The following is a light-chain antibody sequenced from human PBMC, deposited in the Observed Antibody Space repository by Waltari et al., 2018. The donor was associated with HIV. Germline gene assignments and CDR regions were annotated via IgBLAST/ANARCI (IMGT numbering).Light chain of an antibody. J-gene: IGKJ3*01. V-gene: IGKV1-12*01. CDR2: GTS. CDR3: QQANSFPFT. Sequence: DIQMTQSPSSVSASVGDRVSITCRASQDISRWLAWYQQKPGKAPKLLIYGTSSLQSGGPSRFSGSGSGTDFTLTISSLQPEDFATYYCQQANSFPFTFGPGTKVDIK. CDR1: QDISRW.